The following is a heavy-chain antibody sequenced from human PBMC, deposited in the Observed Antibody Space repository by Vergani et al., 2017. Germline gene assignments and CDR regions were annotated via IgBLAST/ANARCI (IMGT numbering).Heavy chain of an antibody. V-gene: IGHV4-39*01. CDR3: ARGLRNYSYYMDV. D-gene: IGHD2-21*02. J-gene: IGHJ6*03. CDR1: GGSISSSSYY. Sequence: QLQLQESGPGLVKPSETLSLTCTVSGGSISSSSYYWGWIRQPPGKGLEWIGSIYYSGSTDYNPSLKSRVTISVDTSKNQFSLKLSSVTAADTAVYYCARGLRNYSYYMDVWGKGTTVTVSS. CDR2: IYYSGST.